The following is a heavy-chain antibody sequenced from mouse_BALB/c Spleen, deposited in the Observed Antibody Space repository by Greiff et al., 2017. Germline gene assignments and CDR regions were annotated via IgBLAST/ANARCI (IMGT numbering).Heavy chain of an antibody. V-gene: IGHV5-12-2*01. CDR1: GFTFSSYT. J-gene: IGHJ1*01. D-gene: IGHD1-1*01. Sequence: EVMLVESGGGLVQPGGSLKLSCAASGFTFSSYTMSWVRQTPEKRLEWVAYISNGGGSTYYPDTVKGRFTISRDNAKNTLYLQMSSLKSEDTAMYDCARHLYYGSSYWYFDVWGAGTTVTVSS. CDR3: ARHLYYGSSYWYFDV. CDR2: ISNGGGST.